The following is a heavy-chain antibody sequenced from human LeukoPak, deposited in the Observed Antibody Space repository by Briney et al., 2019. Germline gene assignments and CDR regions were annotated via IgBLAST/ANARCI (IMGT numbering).Heavy chain of an antibody. Sequence: GGSLRLSCAASGFTFSSYGMHWVRQAPGKGLEWVAVISYDGSNKYYADSVKGRFTISRDNSKNTLYLQMNSLRAEDTAVYYCANFLPWNDPFDYWGQGTLVTVSS. D-gene: IGHD1-1*01. CDR2: ISYDGSNK. V-gene: IGHV3-30*18. CDR1: GFTFSSYG. J-gene: IGHJ4*02. CDR3: ANFLPWNDPFDY.